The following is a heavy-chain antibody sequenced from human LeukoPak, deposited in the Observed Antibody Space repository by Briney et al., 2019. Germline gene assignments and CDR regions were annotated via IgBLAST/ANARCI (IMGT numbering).Heavy chain of an antibody. V-gene: IGHV4-4*07. D-gene: IGHD2-2*01. J-gene: IGHJ4*02. Sequence: SGTLSLTCSVSGVSTNSYYWSWIRQSGGKGLEWIGRIYSSGSTVYNPSLNSRLTMSIDTSKNQFSLTLKSVTATDTAVYYCARVKASSTSWTFDQWGQGALVTVSS. CDR3: ARVKASSTSWTFDQ. CDR2: IYSSGST. CDR1: GVSTNSYY.